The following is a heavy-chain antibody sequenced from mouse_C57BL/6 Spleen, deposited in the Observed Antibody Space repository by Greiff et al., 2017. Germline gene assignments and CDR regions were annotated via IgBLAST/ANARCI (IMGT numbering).Heavy chain of an antibody. D-gene: IGHD4-1*01. V-gene: IGHV5-17*01. J-gene: IGHJ4*01. Sequence: EVKLVASGGGLVQPGGSLTLSCAASGFTFSDYGMQWVRQAPEKGLEWVAYISSGSSAINYADTVKGRVTLSRDNAKNTLFPPMTSLRSEDTAMCYCARPWDRVYALDYWGQGTSVTVSS. CDR3: ARPWDRVYALDY. CDR2: ISSGSSAI. CDR1: GFTFSDYG.